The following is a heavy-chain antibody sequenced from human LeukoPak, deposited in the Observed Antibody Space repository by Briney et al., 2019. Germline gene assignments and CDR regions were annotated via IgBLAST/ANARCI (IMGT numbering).Heavy chain of an antibody. D-gene: IGHD4-23*01. CDR1: GGSISSGDYY. Sequence: SETLSLTCTVSGGSISSGDYYGSWIRQPPGKGLEWIGYIYYSGSTYYNPSLKSRVTISVDTSKNQFSLKLSSVTAADTAVYYCATQGLTTVVLDYWGQGALVTVSS. CDR3: ATQGLTTVVLDY. J-gene: IGHJ4*02. CDR2: IYYSGST. V-gene: IGHV4-30-4*01.